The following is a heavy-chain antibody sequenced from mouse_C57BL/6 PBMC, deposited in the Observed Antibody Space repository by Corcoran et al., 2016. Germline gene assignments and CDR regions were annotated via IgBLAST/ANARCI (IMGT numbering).Heavy chain of an antibody. J-gene: IGHJ3*01. Sequence: EVQLQQSGPELVKPGASVKISCKASGYTFTDYYMNWVKQSHGKSLEWIGDINPNNGGTSYNQKFKGKATLTVDKSSSTAYMELRSLTSEDSAVYYCAPRSSFAYWGQGTLVTVSA. CDR3: APRSSFAY. V-gene: IGHV1-26*01. D-gene: IGHD1-1*01. CDR2: INPNNGGT. CDR1: GYTFTDYY.